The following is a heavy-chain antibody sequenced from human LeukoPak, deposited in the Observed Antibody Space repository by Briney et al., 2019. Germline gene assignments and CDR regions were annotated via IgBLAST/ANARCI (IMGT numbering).Heavy chain of an antibody. J-gene: IGHJ4*02. D-gene: IGHD2-8*01. V-gene: IGHV4-39*01. CDR2: IYYRGNT. CDR1: GGSIISDDCY. CDR3: ARHWFHCTISGCYYDS. Sequence: SETLSLTCTVSGGSIISDDCYWGWIRQPSGKGLEWIGSIYYRGNTYYNPPLKSRVTISVDRSSEQFSLRLSSVTAADTAVYFCARHWFHCTISGCYYDSWGQGILVTVPS.